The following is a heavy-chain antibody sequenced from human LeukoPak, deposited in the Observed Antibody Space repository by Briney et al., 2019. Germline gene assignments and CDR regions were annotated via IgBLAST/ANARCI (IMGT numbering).Heavy chain of an antibody. D-gene: IGHD5-18*01. V-gene: IGHV1-8*01. J-gene: IGHJ4*02. CDR3: ARSKRIQLWRWGDY. CDR1: GYTFTSYD. CDR2: MNPNSGNT. Sequence: GASVKVSCKASGYTFTSYDINWVRQATGQGLEWMGWMNPNSGNTGDAQKFQGRVTMTRNTSISTAYMELSSLRSEDAAVYYCARSKRIQLWRWGDYWGQGTLVTVSS.